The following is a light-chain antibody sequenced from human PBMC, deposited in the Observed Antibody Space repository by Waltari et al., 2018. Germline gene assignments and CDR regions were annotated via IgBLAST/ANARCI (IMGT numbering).Light chain of an antibody. J-gene: IGKJ3*01. CDR2: RAS. CDR3: QQFGTSPPT. V-gene: IGKV3-20*01. Sequence: EVVLTQSPDTLSLSPGERATLSCRASQSIRSNFLAWYQQKPGQAPRLLIHRASSRAPGIPDRFSGSGSGADFSLTISWLEPEDFAVYYCQQFGTSPPTFGPGTRVDVK. CDR1: QSIRSNF.